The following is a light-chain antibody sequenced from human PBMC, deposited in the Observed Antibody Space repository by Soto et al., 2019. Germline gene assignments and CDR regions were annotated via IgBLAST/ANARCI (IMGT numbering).Light chain of an antibody. CDR2: GAP. J-gene: IGKJ1*01. CDR3: QQYGSSGT. V-gene: IGKV3-20*01. CDR1: QSVSNNY. Sequence: EIVLTQSPGTLSLSPGERATLSCRASQSVSNNYLAWYQQKPGQAPRRLIYGAPNRATGIPDRFSGSGSGTDFTLTISRLEPEDFAVYYCQQYGSSGTFGQGTKVDIK.